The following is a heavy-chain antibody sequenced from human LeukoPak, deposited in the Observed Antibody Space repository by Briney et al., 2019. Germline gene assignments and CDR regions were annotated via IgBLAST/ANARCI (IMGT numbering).Heavy chain of an antibody. D-gene: IGHD4-17*01. CDR1: GFTFSSYD. CDR3: ARGKIGYYYGDYDGY. CDR2: ISTISSTK. Sequence: PGGSLRLSCAASGFTFSSYDMNWDRQAPGKGLEWVSYISTISSTKYYADSVKGRFTISRDNAKNSLYLQMNSLRDEDTAVYYCARGKIGYYYGDYDGYWGQGTLVTVSS. J-gene: IGHJ4*02. V-gene: IGHV3-48*02.